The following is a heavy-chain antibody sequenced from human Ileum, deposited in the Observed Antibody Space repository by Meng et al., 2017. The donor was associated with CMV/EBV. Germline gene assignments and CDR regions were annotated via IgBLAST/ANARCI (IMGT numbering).Heavy chain of an antibody. V-gene: IGHV3-23*01. CDR1: GFTFSKYA. J-gene: IGHJ4*02. CDR2: IGGSGGGT. Sequence: ASGFTFSKYAMTWVRQAPGKGLEWVSGIGGSGGGTSYADSVKGRFTISRDNSKNTLYLQMNSLRAEDTAIYYCAKDREGVSPDYYDYWGQGTLVTVSS. CDR3: AKDREGVSPDYYDY.